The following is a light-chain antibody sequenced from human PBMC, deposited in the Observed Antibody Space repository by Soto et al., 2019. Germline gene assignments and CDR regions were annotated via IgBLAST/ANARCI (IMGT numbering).Light chain of an antibody. V-gene: IGKV3-20*01. CDR1: QSVGSDY. CDR2: GAS. J-gene: IGKJ1*01. Sequence: EIVLTQSPCTLSSSPGERATISCRASQSVGSDYLAWYQQKPGQAPRILIFGASGRATGIPDRFSGSGSGTDFTLTISRLEPEDFAVYYCQQYGSSHLWTFGQGTKVDIK. CDR3: QQYGSSHLWT.